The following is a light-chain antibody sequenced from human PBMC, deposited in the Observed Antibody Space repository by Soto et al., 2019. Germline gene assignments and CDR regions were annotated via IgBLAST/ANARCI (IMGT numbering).Light chain of an antibody. CDR1: QSISTC. V-gene: IGKV1-5*03. Sequence: DIQMTQSPSTLSASVGDRVTITCRASQSISTCLAWYQQKPGKAPKVLIYKASNLESGVPSRFSGSGSGTVVPLTISSLQPDDFATYYCQQYGGYPPTVGGGTKVEV. J-gene: IGKJ4*01. CDR3: QQYGGYPPT. CDR2: KAS.